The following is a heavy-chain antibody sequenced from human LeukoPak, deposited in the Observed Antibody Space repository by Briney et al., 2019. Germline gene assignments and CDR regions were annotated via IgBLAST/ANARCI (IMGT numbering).Heavy chain of an antibody. J-gene: IGHJ4*02. Sequence: GGSLRLSCAASGFTFSDYYMTWIRQTPGKGLEWVSYISGSSSTVHYGDSVKGRFTISRDNAKNSLYLQMNSLTAEDTAVYYCARDGRGGVSGYFDYWDQGTLVTVSS. CDR3: ARDGRGGVSGYFDY. CDR1: GFTFSDYY. D-gene: IGHD3-16*01. V-gene: IGHV3-11*01. CDR2: ISGSSSTV.